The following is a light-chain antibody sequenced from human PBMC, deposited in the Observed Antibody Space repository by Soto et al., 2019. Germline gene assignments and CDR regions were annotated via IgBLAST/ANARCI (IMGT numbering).Light chain of an antibody. CDR2: GAC. CDR3: QQYNTSPRT. V-gene: IGKV3-20*01. CDR1: QSVSSSY. Sequence: EIVLTQSPGTLSLSPGERATRSCRASQSVSSSYLAWYQQKPGQAPRLLIYGACSRATGIPDRSSGSGSGTDFTLTISRLEPEDFAVYYCQQYNTSPRTFGQGTKVDIK. J-gene: IGKJ1*01.